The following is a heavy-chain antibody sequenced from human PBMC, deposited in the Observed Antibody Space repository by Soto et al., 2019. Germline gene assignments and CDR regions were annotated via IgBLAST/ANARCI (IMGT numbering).Heavy chain of an antibody. CDR1: GDFLTTYY. D-gene: IGHD6-19*01. CDR2: IFYGGHT. J-gene: IGHJ4*02. CDR3: ARSPQYSSGWNGGFDY. Sequence: WETLSLTCDVSGDFLTTYYWNWIRQSRLKGLEWIGYIFYGGHTNYTPSLRGRATISVDTSKNQFSLKLSSVTAADTAVYYCARSPQYSSGWNGGFDYWGQGTLVTVSS. V-gene: IGHV4-59*01.